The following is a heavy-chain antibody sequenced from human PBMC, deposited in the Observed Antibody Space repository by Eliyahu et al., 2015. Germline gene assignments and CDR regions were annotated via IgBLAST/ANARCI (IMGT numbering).Heavy chain of an antibody. CDR2: LNYNGGST. J-gene: IGHJ4*02. V-gene: IGHV3-23*01. CDR1: GFTXSAYG. Sequence: EVQXLESGGGLVHPGGSLXXSCAAXGFTXSAYGMSWVXQAPGKGLEWVSGLNYNGGSTHYVDPVKGRFTISRDNSKNTLYLQMNSLRVEDTAVYFCAKRPGAGGPFDYWGQGTLVTVSA. D-gene: IGHD3-10*01. CDR3: AKRPGAGGPFDY.